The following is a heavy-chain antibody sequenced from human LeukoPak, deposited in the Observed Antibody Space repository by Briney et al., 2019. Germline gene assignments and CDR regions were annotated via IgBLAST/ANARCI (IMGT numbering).Heavy chain of an antibody. Sequence: GASVKVSCKASGYTFTGYYMHWVRQAPGQGLEWMGRINPNSGGTNYAQKFRGRVTMTRDTSISTAYMELSRLRSDDTAVYYCARAEITIFGPTYRPVDYWGQGTLVTVSS. J-gene: IGHJ4*02. CDR3: ARAEITIFGPTYRPVDY. CDR2: INPNSGGT. D-gene: IGHD3-3*01. CDR1: GYTFTGYY. V-gene: IGHV1-2*06.